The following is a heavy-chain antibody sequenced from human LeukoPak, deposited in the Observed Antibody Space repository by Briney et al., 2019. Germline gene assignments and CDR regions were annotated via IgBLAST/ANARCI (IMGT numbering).Heavy chain of an antibody. CDR2: IGSSSYI. CDR3: ARDSGSGRPYYFDS. CDR1: RFPFSSYT. Sequence: GGSLRLSCAASRFPFSSYTMNWVRQAPGKGLEWVSSIGSSSYIYYADSVKGRFTISRDNAKNSLYLQMNSLRAEDTAVYYCARDSGSGRPYYFDSWGQGTLVTVSS. J-gene: IGHJ4*02. D-gene: IGHD3-10*01. V-gene: IGHV3-21*01.